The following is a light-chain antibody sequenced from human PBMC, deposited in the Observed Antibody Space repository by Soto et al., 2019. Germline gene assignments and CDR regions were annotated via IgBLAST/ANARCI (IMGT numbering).Light chain of an antibody. V-gene: IGKV3-15*01. CDR1: QSVSSN. Sequence: EIVMTQSPATLSVSPGERATLSCRASQSVSSNLAWYQQKPGQAPRLLIYGASTRATGIPARFSGSGFGTEFTLTISSLQSEDFAIYYCQQYNNWPPVTFGGGTKVEIK. CDR3: QQYNNWPPVT. CDR2: GAS. J-gene: IGKJ4*01.